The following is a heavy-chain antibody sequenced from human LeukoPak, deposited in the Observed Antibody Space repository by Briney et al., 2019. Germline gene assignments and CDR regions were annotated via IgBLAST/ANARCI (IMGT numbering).Heavy chain of an antibody. CDR3: ARVPPRGSGSYSPVGWFDP. CDR2: IDTGGNT. D-gene: IGHD3-10*01. Sequence: GGSLRLSCAASGFSVSTSYMNWVRQAPGKGLEWVSPIDTGGNTYYGDSVKGRFTISRHNSKNTVYLQMNRLRVEDTAVYYCARVPPRGSGSYSPVGWFDPWGQGTLVTVSS. J-gene: IGHJ5*02. CDR1: GFSVSTSY. V-gene: IGHV3-53*04.